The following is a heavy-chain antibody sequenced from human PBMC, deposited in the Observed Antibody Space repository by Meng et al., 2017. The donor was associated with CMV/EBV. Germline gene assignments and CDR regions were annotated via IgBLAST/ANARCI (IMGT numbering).Heavy chain of an antibody. V-gene: IGHV1-69*05. D-gene: IGHD2-2*01. Sequence: SVKVSCKASGGTFSSYAISWVRQAPGQGLEWMGGIIPIFGTANYAQKFQGRVTITTDESTSTAYMELSSLRSEDTAVYYCASNVVPAAMDYYYHGMDVWGQGTTVTVSS. CDR3: ASNVVPAAMDYYYHGMDV. CDR2: IIPIFGTA. J-gene: IGHJ6*02. CDR1: GGTFSSYA.